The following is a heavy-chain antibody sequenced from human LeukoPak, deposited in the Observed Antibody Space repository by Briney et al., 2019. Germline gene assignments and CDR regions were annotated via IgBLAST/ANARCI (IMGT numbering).Heavy chain of an antibody. CDR2: IASDGSHT. D-gene: IGHD2-21*01. V-gene: IGHV3-30-3*01. CDR3: ARERQDTILHSGAFDI. CDR1: GFTFSSYF. Sequence: GGSLRLSCAASGFTFSSYFMHWVRQAPGKGLEWVADIASDGSHTFYVESVKGRFTISRDNSKNTLYSQMNSLRAEDTAVYFCARERQDTILHSGAFDIWGQGTMVTVSS. J-gene: IGHJ3*02.